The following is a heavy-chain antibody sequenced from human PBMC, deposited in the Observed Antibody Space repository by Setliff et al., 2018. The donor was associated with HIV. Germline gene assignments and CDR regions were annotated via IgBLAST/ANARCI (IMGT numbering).Heavy chain of an antibody. D-gene: IGHD6-19*01. V-gene: IGHV5-10-1*01. CDR1: GYTFTNYW. CDR3: ARRQWQWLEDY. CDR2: IGPSDSYT. Sequence: GESLKISCKGSGYTFTNYWVNWVRQMPGKGLEWMGRIGPSDSYTNYSPSFQGHVTISADKSISTAYLRWNSLKASDTAIYYCARRQWQWLEDYWGQGTLVTVSS. J-gene: IGHJ4*02.